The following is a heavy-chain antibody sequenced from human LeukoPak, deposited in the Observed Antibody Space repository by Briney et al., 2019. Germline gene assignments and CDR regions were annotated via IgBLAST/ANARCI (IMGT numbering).Heavy chain of an antibody. J-gene: IGHJ4*02. D-gene: IGHD3-10*01. V-gene: IGHV4-59*01. Sequence: SETLPLTCTVSGGSISSYYWSWIRQPPGKGLEWIGYIYYSGSTNYNPSLKSRVTISVDTSKNQFSLKLSSVTAADTAVYYCARGDYYGSGSHQGGFDYWGQGTLVTVSS. CDR1: GGSISSYY. CDR2: IYYSGST. CDR3: ARGDYYGSGSHQGGFDY.